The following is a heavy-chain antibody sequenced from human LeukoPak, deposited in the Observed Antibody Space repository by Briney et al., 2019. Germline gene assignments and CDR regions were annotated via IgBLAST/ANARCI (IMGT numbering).Heavy chain of an antibody. D-gene: IGHD5-18*01. CDR3: AKDRYRTNWAAMDFDY. J-gene: IGHJ4*02. CDR2: IRYDGSNK. CDR1: GFTFSSYG. Sequence: PGGSLRLSCAASGFTFSSYGMHWVRQAPGKGLEWVAFIRYDGSNKYYADSVKGRFTISRDNSKNTLYLQMNSLRAEGTAVYYCAKDRYRTNWAAMDFDYWGQGTLVTVSS. V-gene: IGHV3-30*02.